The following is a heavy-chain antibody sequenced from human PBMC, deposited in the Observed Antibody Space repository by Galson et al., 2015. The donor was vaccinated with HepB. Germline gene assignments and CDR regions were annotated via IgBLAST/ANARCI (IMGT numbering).Heavy chain of an antibody. D-gene: IGHD5-12*01. Sequence: SLRLSCAASGFTFSSYGMHWVRQAPGKGLEWVAVIWYDGSNKYYADSVKGRFTISRDNSKNTLYLQMNSLRAEDTAVYYCARAGGRGYSGYDYGAQAYWGQGTLVTVSS. V-gene: IGHV3-33*01. CDR1: GFTFSSYG. CDR2: IWYDGSNK. CDR3: ARAGGRGYSGYDYGAQAY. J-gene: IGHJ4*02.